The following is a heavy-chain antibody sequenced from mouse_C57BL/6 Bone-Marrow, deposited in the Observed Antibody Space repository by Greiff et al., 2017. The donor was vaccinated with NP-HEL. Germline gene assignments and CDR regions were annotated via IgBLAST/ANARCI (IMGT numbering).Heavy chain of an antibody. CDR2: IYPRSGNT. D-gene: IGHD2-3*01. CDR1: GYTFTSYG. Sequence: QVQLKESGAELARPGASVKLSCKASGYTFTSYGISWVKQRTGQGLEWIGEIYPRSGNTYYTEKLKGKATLTADKSSSTAYMELRSLTSEDSAVYFCARRYDGDYWGQGTTLTVSS. J-gene: IGHJ2*01. CDR3: ARRYDGDY. V-gene: IGHV1-81*01.